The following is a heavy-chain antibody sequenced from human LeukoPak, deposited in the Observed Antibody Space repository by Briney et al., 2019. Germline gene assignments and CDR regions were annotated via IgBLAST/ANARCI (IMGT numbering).Heavy chain of an antibody. Sequence: PGGSLRLSCAASGFTFSSYGMHWVRQAPGKGLEWVAVISYDGSNKYYADSVKGRFTISRDNSKNTLYLQMNSLRAEDTAVYYCARSYGDSYYYYYYGMDVWGQGTTVTVSS. CDR2: ISYDGSNK. D-gene: IGHD4-17*01. J-gene: IGHJ6*02. V-gene: IGHV3-30*03. CDR3: ARSYGDSYYYYYYGMDV. CDR1: GFTFSSYG.